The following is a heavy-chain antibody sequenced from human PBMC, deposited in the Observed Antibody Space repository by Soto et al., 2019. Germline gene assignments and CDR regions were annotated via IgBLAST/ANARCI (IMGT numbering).Heavy chain of an antibody. J-gene: IGHJ4*02. CDR1: GFTFSSYA. CDR2: ISGSGGST. CDR3: AKDEKSSWSYMDDY. D-gene: IGHD6-19*01. V-gene: IGHV3-23*01. Sequence: EVQLLESGGGLVQPGGSLRLSCAASGFTFSSYAMSWVRQAPRKGLEWVSAISGSGGSTYYADSVKGRFTISRDNSKNTLYLQKNSLRAEDTAVYYCAKDEKSSWSYMDDYWGQGTLVTVSS.